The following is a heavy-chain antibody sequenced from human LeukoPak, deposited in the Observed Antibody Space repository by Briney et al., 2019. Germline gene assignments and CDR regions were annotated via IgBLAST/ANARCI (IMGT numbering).Heavy chain of an antibody. V-gene: IGHV4-59*08. CDR2: IYHSGST. J-gene: IGHJ4*02. Sequence: SGTLSLTCTVSGGSISSYYWSWIRQPPGKGLERIGSIYHSGSTYYNPSLKSRVTISVDTSKNQFSLKLSSVTAAHTAVYYCARSVQTYYDFWSGYDFDYWGQGTLVTVSS. CDR3: ARSVQTYYDFWSGYDFDY. CDR1: GGSISSYY. D-gene: IGHD3-3*01.